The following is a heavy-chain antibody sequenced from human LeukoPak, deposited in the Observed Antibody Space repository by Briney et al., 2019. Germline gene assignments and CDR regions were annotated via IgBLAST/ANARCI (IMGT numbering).Heavy chain of an antibody. Sequence: PGGSLRLSCAASGFTFSSYSMNWVRQAPGKGLEWVSSISSSSSYIYYADSVKGRFTISRDNAKNSLYLQMNSLRAEDTAVYYCARDGDILTGYYTYYYDSGAPSGFDIWGQGTMVTVSS. J-gene: IGHJ3*02. CDR1: GFTFSSYS. V-gene: IGHV3-21*01. D-gene: IGHD3-9*01. CDR3: ARDGDILTGYYTYYYDSGAPSGFDI. CDR2: ISSSSSYI.